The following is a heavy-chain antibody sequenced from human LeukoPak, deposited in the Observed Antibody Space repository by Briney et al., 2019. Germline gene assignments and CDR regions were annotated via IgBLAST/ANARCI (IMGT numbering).Heavy chain of an antibody. CDR2: INPSGGST. V-gene: IGHV1-46*01. J-gene: IGHJ6*03. Sequence: ASVKVSCKASGYTFTSYYMHWVRQAPGQGLEWMGIINPSGGSTSYAQKFQGRVTMTRDMSTSTVYMELSSLRSEDTAVYYCARDFARRYFDTQNYYYYYMDVWGKGTTVTVSS. CDR1: GYTFTSYY. D-gene: IGHD3-9*01. CDR3: ARDFARRYFDTQNYYYYYMDV.